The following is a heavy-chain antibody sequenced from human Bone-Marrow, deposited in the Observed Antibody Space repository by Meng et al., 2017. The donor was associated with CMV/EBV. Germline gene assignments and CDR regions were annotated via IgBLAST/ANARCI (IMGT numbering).Heavy chain of an antibody. V-gene: IGHV4-39*07. Sequence: SQTLSLTCTVSGGSISSSFYYWGWIRQPPGKGLEWIGEINHSGSTNYNPSLKSRVTISVDTSKNQFSLKLSSVTAADTAVYYCARCPIVVVPAANSANYYYYYGMDVWGQGTTVTVSS. CDR1: GGSISSSFYY. CDR3: ARCPIVVVPAANSANYYYYYGMDV. D-gene: IGHD2-2*01. CDR2: INHSGST. J-gene: IGHJ6*02.